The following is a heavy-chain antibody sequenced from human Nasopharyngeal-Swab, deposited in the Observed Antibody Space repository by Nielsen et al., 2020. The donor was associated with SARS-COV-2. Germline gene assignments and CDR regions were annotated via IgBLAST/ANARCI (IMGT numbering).Heavy chain of an antibody. D-gene: IGHD5-24*01. Sequence: SVKVSCKTSGGTFSSYGISWVRQAPGEGLEWMGGIIPVLPITRYAQKFRDRVTITADTSMSTAYMELSSLRSEDTATYYCARGGWLRRDYYYVYYYMDVWGKGTTVTVSS. CDR2: IIPVLPIT. CDR1: GGTFSSYG. V-gene: IGHV1-69*10. CDR3: ARGGWLRRDYYYVYYYMDV. J-gene: IGHJ6*03.